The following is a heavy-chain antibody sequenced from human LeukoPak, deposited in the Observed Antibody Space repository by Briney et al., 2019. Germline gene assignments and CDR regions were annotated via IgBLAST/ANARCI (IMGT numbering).Heavy chain of an antibody. CDR2: IYSGGST. CDR3: ARDVRLRFDY. Sequence: GGSLRLSCAASGFTVSSNYMSWVRQAPGKGLEWVSVIYSGGSTYYADSVKGRFTISRDNAKNSLYLQMNSLRAEGTAVYYCARDVRLRFDYWGQGTLVTVSS. CDR1: GFTVSSNY. V-gene: IGHV3-53*01. J-gene: IGHJ4*02. D-gene: IGHD2-21*01.